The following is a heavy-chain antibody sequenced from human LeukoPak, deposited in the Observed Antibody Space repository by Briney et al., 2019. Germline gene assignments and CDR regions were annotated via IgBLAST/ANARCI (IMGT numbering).Heavy chain of an antibody. CDR3: ARGRSSGWPYYFDY. J-gene: IGHJ4*02. CDR1: GFTFSSYG. V-gene: IGHV3-33*01. D-gene: IGHD6-19*01. CDR2: IWYDGSNK. Sequence: GGSLRLSCAASGFTFSSYGMHWVRQAPGKGLEWVAVIWYDGSNKYYADSVKGRFTISRDNSKNTLYLQMNSLRAADTAVYYCARGRSSGWPYYFDYWGQGHRVTVSS.